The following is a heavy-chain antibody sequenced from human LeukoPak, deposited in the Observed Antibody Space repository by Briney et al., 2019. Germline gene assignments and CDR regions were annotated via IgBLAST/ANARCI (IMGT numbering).Heavy chain of an antibody. V-gene: IGHV1-8*01. D-gene: IGHD2-2*01. J-gene: IGHJ4*02. CDR1: VYSFTSYD. Sequence: ASVKVSCKPSVYSFTSYDVNWVRQAAGQGREWIGWMRPNNGNSGFAQKFQGRVTMTRSTSITTAYMELSSLTSEDTAVYYCARGPPESTHSDYWGQGTLVTVSS. CDR3: ARGPPESTHSDY. CDR2: MRPNNGNS.